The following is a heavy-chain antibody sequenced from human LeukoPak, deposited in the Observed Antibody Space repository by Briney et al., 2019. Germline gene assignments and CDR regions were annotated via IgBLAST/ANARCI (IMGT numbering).Heavy chain of an antibody. Sequence: PGGSLRLSCAVSGFRLSSDWMTWVRQAPGKGLEWVANIDAEGGKQTFLESVRGRFSISRDNAENSLYLQMNSLRAEDTAGYHWARDLNVETTSGWYDAFDIWDQGPMATVSS. J-gene: IGHJ3*02. CDR1: GFRLSSDW. D-gene: IGHD2-15*01. V-gene: IGHV3-7*01. CDR3: ARDLNVETTSGWYDAFDI. CDR2: IDAEGGKQ.